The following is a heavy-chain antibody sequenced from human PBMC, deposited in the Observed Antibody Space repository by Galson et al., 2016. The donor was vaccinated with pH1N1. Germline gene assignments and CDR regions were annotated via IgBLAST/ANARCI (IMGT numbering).Heavy chain of an antibody. CDR1: GGTFSSHA. J-gene: IGHJ3*02. CDR3: ARGSGYSGTYGNAFDI. V-gene: IGHV1-69*13. Sequence: SVKVSCKASGGTFSSHAISWVRQAPGQGLEWMGGIIGMFGATNYAQKFQGRVTITADEFTSTAYMELNNLRFEDTAVYYCARGSGYSGTYGNAFDIWGQGTMVTVSS. CDR2: IIGMFGAT. D-gene: IGHD1-26*01.